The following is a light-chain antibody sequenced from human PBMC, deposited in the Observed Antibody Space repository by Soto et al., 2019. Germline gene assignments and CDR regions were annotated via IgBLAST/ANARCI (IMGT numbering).Light chain of an antibody. J-gene: IGKJ3*01. Sequence: EVVLTQSPGTLSLSPGERATLSCRASQTIYNNYLAWYQQKSGQAPRLLIYGTSNRATGVPDRFTVSGTETDFTLTISRLEPEDSAVYYCHQYGNQPRTFGPGTHVEIK. V-gene: IGKV3-20*01. CDR3: HQYGNQPRT. CDR2: GTS. CDR1: QTIYNNY.